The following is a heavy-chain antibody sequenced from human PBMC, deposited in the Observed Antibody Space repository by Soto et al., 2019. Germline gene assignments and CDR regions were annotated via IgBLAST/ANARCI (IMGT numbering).Heavy chain of an antibody. Sequence: QVQLMQSGAEVKKPGASVRVSCKASGYPFTTYGISWVRQAPGQGPEWMGWISGYNDARNYAQKFRGRVTMTIDTSTSRASMSLRSLRPDDSAVYYCARASRAYCDCDYWGQVTLVTVAS. CDR2: ISGYNDAR. J-gene: IGHJ4*02. V-gene: IGHV1-18*01. CDR3: ARASRAYCDCDY. D-gene: IGHD2-8*02. CDR1: GYPFTTYG.